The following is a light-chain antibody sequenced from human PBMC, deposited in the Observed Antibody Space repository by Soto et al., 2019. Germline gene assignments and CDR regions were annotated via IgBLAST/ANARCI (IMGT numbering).Light chain of an antibody. V-gene: IGKV1-39*01. CDR1: QSISSY. Sequence: DIQMAQSPSSLSASVGDRVTITCRASQSISSYLNWYQQKPGKAPKVLIYAAYSLQSGVPSRFSGSGSGTDFTLTISSLQPEDFATYYCQQSYSTRWTFGQGTKVEIK. CDR3: QQSYSTRWT. J-gene: IGKJ1*01. CDR2: AAY.